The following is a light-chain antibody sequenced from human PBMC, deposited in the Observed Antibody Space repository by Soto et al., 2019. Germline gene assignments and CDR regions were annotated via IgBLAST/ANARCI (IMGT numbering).Light chain of an antibody. CDR3: MQGRHWPYT. CDR2: HVS. Sequence: DVVVTQSPLSLPVTLGQPASISCRSSQSLIHSDGNTYLHWFPQRPGQSPRRLIYHVSTRDSGVPERFSGSGSGTDFTLEISRVEAEDVGVYYCMQGRHWPYTFGPGTTVDIK. CDR1: QSLIHSDGNTY. J-gene: IGKJ3*01. V-gene: IGKV2-30*02.